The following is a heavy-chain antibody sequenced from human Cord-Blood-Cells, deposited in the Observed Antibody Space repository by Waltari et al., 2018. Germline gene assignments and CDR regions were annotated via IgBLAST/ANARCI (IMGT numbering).Heavy chain of an antibody. CDR2: ISSSGSTI. J-gene: IGHJ3*02. V-gene: IGHV3-48*03. CDR3: ASSIAARPLNDAFDI. D-gene: IGHD6-6*01. Sequence: EVQLVESGGGLVQPGGSLRLSCAASGFTFSSYEMNWVRQAPGKGLEWVSYISSSGSTIYYADSVKGRFTISRDNAKNSLYLQMNSLRAEDTAVYYCASSIAARPLNDAFDIWGQGTMVTVSS. CDR1: GFTFSSYE.